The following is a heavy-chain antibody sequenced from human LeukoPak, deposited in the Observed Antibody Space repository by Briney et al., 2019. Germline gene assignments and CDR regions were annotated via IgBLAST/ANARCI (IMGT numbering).Heavy chain of an antibody. CDR2: IYYRGST. V-gene: IGHV4-59*01. J-gene: IGHJ5*02. CDR3: ARGWELSGASEGPWFDP. Sequence: SETLSLTCTVSGGSISSYYWSWIQQPPGKGLEWIGYIYYRGSTNYNPSPKSRVTISVDTSKNQFSLKLSSVTAADTAVYYCARGWELSGASEGPWFDPWGQGTLVTVSS. CDR1: GGSISSYY. D-gene: IGHD1-26*01.